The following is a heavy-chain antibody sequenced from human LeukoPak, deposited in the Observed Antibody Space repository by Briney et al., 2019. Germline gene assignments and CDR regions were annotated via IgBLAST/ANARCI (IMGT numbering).Heavy chain of an antibody. CDR2: IDNDGTNT. J-gene: IGHJ5*02. CDR3: VRDRPHNCFDP. V-gene: IGHV3-74*01. Sequence: PGGSLRLSCAASEFTFRSHWMHWVRQVPGKGLVYIAYIDNDGTNTNYADSVKGRFTISRDNAKNTLYLQMNSLRVEDTAVYYCVRDRPHNCFDPWGQGTLVTVSS. D-gene: IGHD6-6*01. CDR1: EFTFRSHW.